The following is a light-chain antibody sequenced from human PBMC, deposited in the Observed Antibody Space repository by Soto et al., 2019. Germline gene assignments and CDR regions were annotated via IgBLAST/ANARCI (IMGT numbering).Light chain of an antibody. J-gene: IGLJ2*01. CDR2: EVD. CDR3: CSYAGSNTLGV. Sequence: QSALTQPASVSGSPGQSITISCAGTSADVGSYDLVSWYQHHPGKAPKFIIYEVDKRPSGLSDRFSGSKSGNTASLTISGLQAEDEADYYCCSYAGSNTLGVFGRGTKLTVL. CDR1: SADVGSYDL. V-gene: IGLV2-23*02.